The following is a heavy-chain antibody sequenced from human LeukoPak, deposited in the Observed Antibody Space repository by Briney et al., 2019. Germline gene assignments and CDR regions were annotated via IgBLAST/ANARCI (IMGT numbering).Heavy chain of an antibody. V-gene: IGHV1-2*02. CDR1: GYTFTGYY. CDR3: SSIPGGYTYGDDAFDI. CDR2: INPKSGGT. D-gene: IGHD5-18*01. Sequence: GAAVKASCKASGYTFTGYYMHWVRQAPEQGLEWMGWINPKSGGTNYAQKFQGKVTMTRDTSISTAYMELSRLRSDDTAVYYCSSIPGGYTYGDDAFDIWGQGTMVTVSS. J-gene: IGHJ3*02.